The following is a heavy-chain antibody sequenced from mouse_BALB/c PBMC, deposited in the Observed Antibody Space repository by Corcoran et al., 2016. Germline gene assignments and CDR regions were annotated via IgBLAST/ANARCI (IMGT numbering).Heavy chain of an antibody. Sequence: LVKTGASVKISCTASGYSFTGYYMHWVKQSHGKSLEWIGYISCYNGATSYNQKFKGKATFTVDTSSSTAYMQFNSLTSEDSAVYYCARSSTVVAPYYAMDYWGQGTSVTVSS. V-gene: IGHV1S34*01. CDR2: ISCYNGAT. CDR3: ARSSTVVAPYYAMDY. D-gene: IGHD1-1*01. J-gene: IGHJ4*01. CDR1: GYSFTGYY.